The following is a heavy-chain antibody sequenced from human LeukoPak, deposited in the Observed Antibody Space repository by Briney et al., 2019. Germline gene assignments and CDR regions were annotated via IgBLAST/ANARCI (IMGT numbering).Heavy chain of an antibody. V-gene: IGHV3-30*02. D-gene: IGHD6-19*01. Sequence: GGSLRLSCAASGFTFSSYGMHWVRQAPGKGLEWVAFIRYDGSNKYYADSVKGRFTISRDNAKNTLYLQMDSLRPEDTAVYYCAKDLHSSGWPNWFDPWGQGTLVTVSS. CDR1: GFTFSSYG. J-gene: IGHJ5*02. CDR2: IRYDGSNK. CDR3: AKDLHSSGWPNWFDP.